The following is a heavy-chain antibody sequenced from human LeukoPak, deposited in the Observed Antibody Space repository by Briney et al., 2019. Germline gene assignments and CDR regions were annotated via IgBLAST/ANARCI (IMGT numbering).Heavy chain of an antibody. J-gene: IGHJ4*02. V-gene: IGHV4-59*11. CDR1: GASISSHY. CDR3: SRGIDAYKGGNF. CDR2: IHPSGST. Sequence: PSETLSLTCSVSGASISSHYWSWIRQPPGKGLEWIGEIHPSGSTDRNPSLKSRVTISVDTSKNQFSLILSSVTAADTAVYYCSRGIDAYKGGNFWGQGTLVTVSS. D-gene: IGHD5-24*01.